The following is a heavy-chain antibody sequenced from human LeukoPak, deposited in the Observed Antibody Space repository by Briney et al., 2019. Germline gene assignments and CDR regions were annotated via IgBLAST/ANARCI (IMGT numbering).Heavy chain of an antibody. D-gene: IGHD5-12*01. CDR3: ARGRIPYDPADY. Sequence: ASVTVSCMASGYTFTNYDISWVRQAPGQGLEWMGWIGTYNVNTNYAQKLQGRVTMTTDTSTSTAYMELRSLRSDDTAVYYCARGRIPYDPADYWGQGTLVTVSS. V-gene: IGHV1-18*01. CDR2: IGTYNVNT. CDR1: GYTFTNYD. J-gene: IGHJ4*02.